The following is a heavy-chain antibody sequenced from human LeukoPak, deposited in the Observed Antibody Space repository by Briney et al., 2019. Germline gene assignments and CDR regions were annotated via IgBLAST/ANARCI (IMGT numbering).Heavy chain of an antibody. V-gene: IGHV1-24*01. CDR1: GYTLTELS. CDR3: ATLKDTVTTLYDRNDAFDI. D-gene: IGHD4-17*01. J-gene: IGHJ3*02. CDR2: FDPEDGET. Sequence: ASVKVSCKVSGYTLTELSMHWVRQAPGKGLEWMGGFDPEDGETIYAQKFQGRVTMTEDTSTDTAYMELSSLRSEDTAVYYCATLKDTVTTLYDRNDAFDIWGQGTMVTVPS.